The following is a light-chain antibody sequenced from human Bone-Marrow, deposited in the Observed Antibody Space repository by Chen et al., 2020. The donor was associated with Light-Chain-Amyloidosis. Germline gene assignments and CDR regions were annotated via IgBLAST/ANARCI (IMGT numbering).Light chain of an antibody. CDR2: DVS. Sequence: QSALTQPASVSGSPGRSITISCTGTSSDVGGYNHVSWYQQHPGKAPKLMIYDVSNRPSGVSNRFYGSKSGNTASMTISGLQAEEEADYYCSSYTSSRTLVFGGGTKLTVL. J-gene: IGLJ2*01. CDR1: SSDVGGYNH. V-gene: IGLV2-14*03. CDR3: SSYTSSRTLV.